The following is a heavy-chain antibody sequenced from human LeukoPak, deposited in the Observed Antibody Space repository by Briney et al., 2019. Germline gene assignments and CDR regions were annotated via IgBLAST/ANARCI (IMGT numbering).Heavy chain of an antibody. D-gene: IGHD3-22*01. CDR1: GYTFTGYY. V-gene: IGHV1-2*02. CDR2: INPNSGGT. CDR3: ARGMSPTTAYYFNTSGYKDY. J-gene: IGHJ4*02. Sequence: ASVKVSCKASGYTFTGYYMHWVRQALGQGLEWMGWINPNSGGTNYAQKFQGRVTMTRDTSISTAYMELSRLRSDDTAVYYCARGMSPTTAYYFNTSGYKDYWGQGTLVTVSS.